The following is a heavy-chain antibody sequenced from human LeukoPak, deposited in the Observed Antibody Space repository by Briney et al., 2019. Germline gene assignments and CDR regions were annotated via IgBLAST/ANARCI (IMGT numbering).Heavy chain of an antibody. Sequence: GGSLRLSCAASGFTFSNYGMHWVRQAPGKGLEWVAVIWYDGSNKYYADSVKGRFTISRDNSKNTLYLQMNSLRAEDTAVYYCARDRNSSSYSFFDYWGQGTLVTVSS. J-gene: IGHJ4*02. CDR2: IWYDGSNK. CDR1: GFTFSNYG. V-gene: IGHV3-33*08. CDR3: ARDRNSSSYSFFDY. D-gene: IGHD6-13*01.